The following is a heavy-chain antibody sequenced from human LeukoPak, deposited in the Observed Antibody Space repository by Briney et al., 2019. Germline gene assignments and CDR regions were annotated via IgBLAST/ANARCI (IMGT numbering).Heavy chain of an antibody. CDR3: AKDGWYCSSTSCPADAFDI. D-gene: IGHD2-2*01. J-gene: IGHJ3*02. CDR2: ISGSGGST. V-gene: IGHV3-23*01. CDR1: GFTFSSYA. Sequence: PGGSLRLSCAASGFTFSSYAMSWVRQAPGKGLEWVSAISGSGGSTYYADSVKGRFTISRDNSKNTLYLQMNSLRAEDTAVYYCAKDGWYCSSTSCPADAFDIWGQGTMVTVSS.